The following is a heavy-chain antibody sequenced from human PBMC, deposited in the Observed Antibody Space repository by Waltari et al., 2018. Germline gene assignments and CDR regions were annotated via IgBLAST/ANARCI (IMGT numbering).Heavy chain of an antibody. CDR3: AKSTGSYYEVFDY. D-gene: IGHD1-26*01. V-gene: IGHV3-23*04. Sequence: EVRLVESGGGLVQPGGSLTLSCAASGFPFSNSGRSWVRQAPGKGLEGVSTISGSGGTTFYADSVKGRFTMSKDNSKNTLFLQMNSLRFDDTAEYYCAKSTGSYYEVFDYWGRGTLVTVSS. CDR1: GFPFSNSG. CDR2: ISGSGGTT. J-gene: IGHJ4*02.